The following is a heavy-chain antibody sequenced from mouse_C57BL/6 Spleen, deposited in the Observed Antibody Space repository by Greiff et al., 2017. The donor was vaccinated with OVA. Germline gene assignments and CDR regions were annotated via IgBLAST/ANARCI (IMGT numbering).Heavy chain of an antibody. V-gene: IGHV1-50*01. Sequence: QVQLQQSGAELVKPGASVKLSCKASGYTFTSYWMQWVKQRPGQGLEWIGEIDPSDSYTNYNQKFKGKATLTVDTSSSTAYMQLSSLTSEDSAVYYCASRSGYVGAYWGQGTLVTVSA. D-gene: IGHD3-2*02. CDR3: ASRSGYVGAY. J-gene: IGHJ3*01. CDR1: GYTFTSYW. CDR2: IDPSDSYT.